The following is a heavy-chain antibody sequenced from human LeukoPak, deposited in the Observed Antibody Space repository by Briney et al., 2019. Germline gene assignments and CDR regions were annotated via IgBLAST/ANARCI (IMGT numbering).Heavy chain of an antibody. V-gene: IGHV3-21*01. CDR3: ARDRGGSAPYYFDY. J-gene: IGHJ4*02. Sequence: PGGSLRLSCAASGFTFGTYNMNWVRQAPGKGLEWVSFISSSGSYIYYADSVKGRFTISRDNAKNSLYVQMNSLRAEDTAVYYCARDRGGSAPYYFDYWGQGTLVTVSS. D-gene: IGHD2-15*01. CDR2: ISSSGSYI. CDR1: GFTFGTYN.